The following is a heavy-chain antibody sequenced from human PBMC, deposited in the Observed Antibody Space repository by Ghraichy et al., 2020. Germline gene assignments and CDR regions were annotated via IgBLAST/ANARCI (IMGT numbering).Heavy chain of an antibody. CDR3: ARDRRDGYNYTPLYYYYGMDV. J-gene: IGHJ6*02. Sequence: GGSLRLSCAASGFSVSSNYMSWVRQAPGKGLEWVSVIYTGGSTYYADSVKGRFTISRDNSKNTLYLQMNSLRAEDTAVYYCARDRRDGYNYTPLYYYYGMDVWGQGTTVTVFS. CDR2: IYTGGST. D-gene: IGHD5-24*01. V-gene: IGHV3-53*01. CDR1: GFSVSSNY.